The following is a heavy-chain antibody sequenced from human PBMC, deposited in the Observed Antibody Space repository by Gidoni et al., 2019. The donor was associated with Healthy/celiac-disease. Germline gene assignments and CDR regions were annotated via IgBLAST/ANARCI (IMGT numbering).Heavy chain of an antibody. D-gene: IGHD3-10*01. CDR2: ISYDGSNK. CDR1: GFPFRSYG. J-gene: IGHJ4*02. CDR3: AKETEYYGSGSYYNPFDY. V-gene: IGHV3-30*18. Sequence: QVQLVESGGCLVQPGRSLRLSCAASGFPFRSYGMHWVRQAPGKGLEWVAVISYDGSNKYYADSVKGRFTISRDNSKNTLYLQMNSLRAEDTAVYYCAKETEYYGSGSYYNPFDYWGQGTLVTVSS.